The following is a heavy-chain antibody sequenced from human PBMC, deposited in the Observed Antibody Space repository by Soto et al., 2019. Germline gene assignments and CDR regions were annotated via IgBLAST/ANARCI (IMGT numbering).Heavy chain of an antibody. D-gene: IGHD2-2*01. CDR2: IYYSGST. CDR3: ARGRYCSSTSCSDAFDI. J-gene: IGHJ3*02. CDR1: GGSISSGGYY. V-gene: IGHV4-31*03. Sequence: SETLSLTCTVSGGSISSGGYYWSWIRQHPGKGLEWIGYIYYSGSTYYNPSLKSRVTISVDTSKNQFSLKLSSVTAADTAVYYCARGRYCSSTSCSDAFDIWGQGTMVTVSS.